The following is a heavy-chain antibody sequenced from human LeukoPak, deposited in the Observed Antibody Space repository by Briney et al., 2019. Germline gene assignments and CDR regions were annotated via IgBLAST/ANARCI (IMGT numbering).Heavy chain of an antibody. CDR3: AKEMTTIEGHWYLDL. D-gene: IGHD5-24*01. J-gene: IGHJ2*01. CDR2: ISYDGSNK. CDR1: GFTFSSYG. Sequence: GRSLRLSCAASGFTFSSYGLHWVRQAPGKGLEWVAIISYDGSNKYYADSVKGRFTISRDNSKNTLYLQMNSLRAEDTAVYYCAKEMTTIEGHWYLDLWGRGTLVTVSS. V-gene: IGHV3-30*18.